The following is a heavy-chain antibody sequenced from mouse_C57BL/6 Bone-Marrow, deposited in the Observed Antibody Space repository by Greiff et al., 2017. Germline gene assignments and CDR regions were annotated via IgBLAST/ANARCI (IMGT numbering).Heavy chain of an antibody. CDR2: IRLKSDNYAT. CDR3: TGGGLPFMDY. D-gene: IGHD3-1*01. CDR1: GFTFSNYW. Sequence: EVKVEESGGGLVQPGGSMKLSCVASGFTFSNYWMNWVRQSPEKGLEWVAQIRLKSDNYATHYAESVKGRFTISRDDSKSSVYLQMNYLRAEDTGIYYCTGGGLPFMDYWGQGTSVTVSS. V-gene: IGHV6-3*01. J-gene: IGHJ4*01.